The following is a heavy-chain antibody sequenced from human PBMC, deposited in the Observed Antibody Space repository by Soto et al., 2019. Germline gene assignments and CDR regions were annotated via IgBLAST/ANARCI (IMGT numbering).Heavy chain of an antibody. CDR2: IWYDGSNK. CDR3: ARELNDFWSGYYP. V-gene: IGHV3-33*01. CDR1: GFTFSSYG. D-gene: IGHD3-3*01. J-gene: IGHJ5*02. Sequence: VGSLRLSCAASGFTFSSYGMHWVRQAPGKGLEWVAVIWYDGSNKYYADSVKGRFTISRDNSKNTLYLQMNSLRAEDTAVYYCARELNDFWSGYYPWGQGTLVTVSS.